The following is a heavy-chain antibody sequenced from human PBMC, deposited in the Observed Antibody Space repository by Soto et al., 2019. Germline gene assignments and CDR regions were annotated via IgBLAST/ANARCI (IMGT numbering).Heavy chain of an antibody. CDR1: GDSISSGSYY. CDR2: IFYSGST. J-gene: IGHJ5*02. D-gene: IGHD3-22*01. Sequence: KPSETLSLTCTVSGDSISSGSYYWDWIRQPPGKGLEWIGNIFYSGSTLYNPSLKGRVSIDVDTSSNQFSLRLTSVTAAETAVYFCARDYFDSSDYTTNWFDPWGQGTLVTVSS. CDR3: ARDYFDSSDYTTNWFDP. V-gene: IGHV4-39*01.